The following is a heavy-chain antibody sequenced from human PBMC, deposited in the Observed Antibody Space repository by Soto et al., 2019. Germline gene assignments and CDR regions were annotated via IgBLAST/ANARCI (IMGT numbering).Heavy chain of an antibody. Sequence: PGGSLRLSCAASGFTFSSAWMIWVRQAPGKGLEWVGRIKSERDGGTVDYTAPVQGRFTISRDDSKNTLYLQMNSLKIGDTAVYYCVAGPEWKVHWRVYWGPGILVNVSS. V-gene: IGHV3-15*01. CDR1: GFTFSSAW. CDR2: IKSERDGGTV. J-gene: IGHJ4*02. D-gene: IGHD3-3*01. CDR3: VAGPEWKVHWRVY.